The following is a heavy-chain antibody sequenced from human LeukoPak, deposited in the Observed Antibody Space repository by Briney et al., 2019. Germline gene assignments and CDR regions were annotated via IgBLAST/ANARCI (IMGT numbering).Heavy chain of an antibody. V-gene: IGHV4-59*12. CDR1: GGSISSYY. CDR2: IYYSGST. J-gene: IGHJ4*02. Sequence: SETLSLTCTVSGGSISSYYWSWIRQPPGKGLEWIGYIYYSGSTNYNPSLKSRVTISVDTSKNQFSLKLSSVTAADTAVYYCARGPSGSYGFDSWGQGTLVTVSS. D-gene: IGHD1-26*01. CDR3: ARGPSGSYGFDS.